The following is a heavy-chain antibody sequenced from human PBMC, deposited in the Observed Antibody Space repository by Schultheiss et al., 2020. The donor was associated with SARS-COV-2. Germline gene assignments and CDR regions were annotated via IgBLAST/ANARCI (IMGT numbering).Heavy chain of an antibody. J-gene: IGHJ1*01. Sequence: SGPTLVKPTQTLTLTCTFSGFSLSTSGVGVGWIRQPPGKALEWLALIYWDDDKRYSPSLKSRLTITKDTSKNQVVLTMTNMDPVDTATYFCVHVAAHCIGDCSYHFDVWGQGTLVTVSS. CDR2: IYWDDDK. CDR3: VHVAAHCIGDCSYHFDV. D-gene: IGHD2-21*02. CDR1: GFSLSTSGVG. V-gene: IGHV2-5*02.